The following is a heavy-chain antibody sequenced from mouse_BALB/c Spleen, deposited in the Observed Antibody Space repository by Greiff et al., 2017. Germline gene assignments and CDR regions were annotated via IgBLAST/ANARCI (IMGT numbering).Heavy chain of an antibody. V-gene: IGHV5-4*02. CDR3: AISYGSSRAWFAY. CDR1: GFTFSDYY. D-gene: IGHD1-1*01. J-gene: IGHJ3*01. Sequence: EVHLVESGGGLVKPEGSLKLSCAASGFTFSDYYMYWVRQTPEKRLEWVATISDGGSYTYYPDSVKGRFTISRDNAKNNLYLQMSSLKSEDTAMYYCAISYGSSRAWFAYWGQGTLVTVSA. CDR2: ISDGGSYT.